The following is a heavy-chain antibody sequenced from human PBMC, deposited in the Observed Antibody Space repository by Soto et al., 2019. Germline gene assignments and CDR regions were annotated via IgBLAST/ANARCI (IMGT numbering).Heavy chain of an antibody. J-gene: IGHJ6*02. V-gene: IGHV4-34*01. D-gene: IGHD2-15*01. CDR1: GGSFSGYH. CDR3: ARGRRLVPSALFRREGDYSLDV. Sequence: SETLSLTCAVYGGSFSGYHWSWVRQSPGKGLEWIGDISHGESTNYSPSLGSRVSISVDTSRKQFSLKLTSVTAPDTAVYFCARGRRLVPSALFRREGDYSLDVWGQGTTVTVSS. CDR2: ISHGEST.